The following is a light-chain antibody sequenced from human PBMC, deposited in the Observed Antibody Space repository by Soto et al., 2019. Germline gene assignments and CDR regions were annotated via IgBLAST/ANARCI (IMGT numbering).Light chain of an antibody. V-gene: IGKV1-5*03. CDR3: QQSFT. CDR2: KAY. J-gene: IGKJ3*01. CDR1: QSISSW. Sequence: DIQMTQSPSTLSASVGDRVTITCRASQSISSWLAWYQQKPGKAPKLLIYKAYSLESGVAYRFSGSGSGTEFTLTLSSLQPDDFATYYCQQSFTFGPGTKVDIK.